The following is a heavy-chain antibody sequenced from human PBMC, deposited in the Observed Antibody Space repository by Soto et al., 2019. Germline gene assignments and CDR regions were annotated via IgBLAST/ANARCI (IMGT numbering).Heavy chain of an antibody. J-gene: IGHJ6*03. V-gene: IGHV4-39*01. CDR1: GDSIXSAXXX. D-gene: IGHD2-2*01. Sequence: QLRLQESGPGLVKPSETLSLTCSVFGDSIXSAXXXXXXXXXXXXXGLXXIGSIXXSGATFYDPYLRSRVTLSVDTTNNQFSLRLSSVTAADTAVYFCARQQYCGSSTCYDSLYYQYMDVWGKGTMVTVSS. CDR3: ARQQYCGSSTCYDSLYYQYMDV. CDR2: IXXSGAT.